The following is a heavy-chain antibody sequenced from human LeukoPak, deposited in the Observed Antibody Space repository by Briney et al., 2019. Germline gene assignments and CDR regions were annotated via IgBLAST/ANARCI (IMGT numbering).Heavy chain of an antibody. CDR3: AKDLPPIAELGLRHMIVVGFQH. Sequence: PGGSLRLSCAASGFTFSSYGMSWVRQAPGKGLEWVSAISGSGGSTYYADSVKGRLTISRDNSKNTLYLQMNSLRAEDTAVYYCAKDLPPIAELGLRHMIVVGFQHWGQGTLVTVSS. CDR2: ISGSGGST. V-gene: IGHV3-23*01. CDR1: GFTFSSYG. D-gene: IGHD3-22*01. J-gene: IGHJ1*01.